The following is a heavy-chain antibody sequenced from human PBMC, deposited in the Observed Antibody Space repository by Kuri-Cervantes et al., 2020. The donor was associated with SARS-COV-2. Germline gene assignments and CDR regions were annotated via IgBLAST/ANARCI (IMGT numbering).Heavy chain of an antibody. CDR3: ASYGDYGEGPIDY. D-gene: IGHD4-17*01. CDR1: GFTFSSYG. CDR2: IWYDGSNK. V-gene: IGHV3-33*01. J-gene: IGHJ4*02. Sequence: GGSLRLSCAASGFTFSSYGMHWVRQAPGKGLEWVAVIWYDGSNKYYADSVKGRFTISRDNSKNTLYLQMNSLRAEDTAVYYCASYGDYGEGPIDYWGQGTLVTASS.